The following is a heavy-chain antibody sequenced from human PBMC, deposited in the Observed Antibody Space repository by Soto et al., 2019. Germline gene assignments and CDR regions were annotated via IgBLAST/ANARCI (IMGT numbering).Heavy chain of an antibody. CDR1: GFTFSSYC. Sequence: PGGSLRLSCAASGFTFSSYCIHWVRQAPGKGLEWVAVIWYDGSNKYYADSVKGRFTISRDNSKNTLYLQMNSLRAEDTAVYYCARAVVAATHNWFDPWGQRTLVTVSS. J-gene: IGHJ5*02. D-gene: IGHD2-15*01. V-gene: IGHV3-33*01. CDR3: ARAVVAATHNWFDP. CDR2: IWYDGSNK.